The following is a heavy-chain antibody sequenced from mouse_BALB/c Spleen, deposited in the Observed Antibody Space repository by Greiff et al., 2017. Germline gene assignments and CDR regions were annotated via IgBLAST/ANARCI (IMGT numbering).Heavy chain of an antibody. CDR3: ARDQGYYYYFDY. CDR2: IWAGGST. J-gene: IGHJ2*01. V-gene: IGHV2-9*02. CDR1: GFSLTSYG. D-gene: IGHD1-1*01. Sequence: VQLKESGPGLVAPSQSLSITCTVYGFSLTSYGVHWVRQPPGKGLEWLGVIWAGGSTNYNSALMSRLSISKDNSKSQVFLKMNSLQTDDTAMYYCARDQGYYYYFDYWGQGTTLTVSS.